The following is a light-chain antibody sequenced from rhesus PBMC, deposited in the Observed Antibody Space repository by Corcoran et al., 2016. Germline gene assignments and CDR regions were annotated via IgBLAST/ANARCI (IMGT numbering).Light chain of an antibody. CDR3: QKHDNSP. CDR2: RAS. V-gene: IGKV1-69*01. J-gene: IGKJ4*01. CDR1: QGISNW. Sequence: DIQMTQSPSSLSASVGDRVTITCRASQGISNWLAWYQQKPGKAPKLLIYRASNLETGVPSRFSGRGSGTDFTLTISSLQPEDIATYYCQKHDNSPLGGGTKVEIK.